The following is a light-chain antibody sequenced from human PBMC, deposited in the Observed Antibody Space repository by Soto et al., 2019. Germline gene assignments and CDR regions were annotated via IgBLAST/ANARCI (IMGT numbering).Light chain of an antibody. V-gene: IGKV1-17*01. CDR1: QGIRNG. Sequence: DIQMTQSPSSLSASVGDRVTITCRASQGIRNGLGWYQQKPGKAPKRLIYAASRLQSGGPSRFSGSGSGTEFSLTISSLQPEDFATYYGLQHNSYPSWTFGQGTKVEIK. CDR2: AAS. J-gene: IGKJ1*01. CDR3: LQHNSYPSWT.